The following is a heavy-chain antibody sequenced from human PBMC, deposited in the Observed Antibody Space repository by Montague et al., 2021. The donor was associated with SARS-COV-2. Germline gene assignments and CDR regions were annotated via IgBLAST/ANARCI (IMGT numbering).Heavy chain of an antibody. CDR2: IYHSGTT. J-gene: IGHJ5*02. Sequence: SESLSLTCAVSGGSITSDNWWTWVRQSPGKGLEWNGEIYHSGTTNYNPSLQSRLTTSIDKSRNHLSLNLTSVTAADTAIYYCALPLGGARFDPWGQGILVTVSS. CDR1: GGSITSDNW. D-gene: IGHD3-16*01. CDR3: ALPLGGARFDP. V-gene: IGHV4-4*02.